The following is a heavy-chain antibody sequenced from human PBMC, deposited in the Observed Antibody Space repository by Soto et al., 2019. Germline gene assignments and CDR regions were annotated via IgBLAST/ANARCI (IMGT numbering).Heavy chain of an antibody. J-gene: IGHJ4*02. CDR1: AYTFTSYY. CDR2: INPSRGGT. Sequence: ATVKVSCKASAYTFTSYYVHWVRQAPGQGPEWMGMINPSRGGTDYAQKFQGRVTMTRDTSTTTVYMELRSLRSDDTAVYYCARWAPPNDYWGQGTLVTVSS. V-gene: IGHV1-46*01. CDR3: ARWAPPNDY.